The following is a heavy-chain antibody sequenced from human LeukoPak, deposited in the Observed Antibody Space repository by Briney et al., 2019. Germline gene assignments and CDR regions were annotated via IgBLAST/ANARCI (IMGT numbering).Heavy chain of an antibody. V-gene: IGHV3-64*01. D-gene: IGHD3-22*01. Sequence: PGGSLRLSCAASGFTFSSYAMHWVRQAPRKGLEYVSAISSNGGSTYYANSVKGRFTISRDNSKNTLYLQMGSLRAEDMAVYYCARGDSSGYYYFDYWGQGTLVTVSS. CDR1: GFTFSSYA. CDR2: ISSNGGST. J-gene: IGHJ4*02. CDR3: ARGDSSGYYYFDY.